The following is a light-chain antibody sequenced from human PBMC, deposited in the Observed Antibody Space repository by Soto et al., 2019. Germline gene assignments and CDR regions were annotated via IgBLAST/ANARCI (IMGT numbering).Light chain of an antibody. Sequence: QSVLTQPPSASGTPGQRVTISCSGSSSNIGSNTVNWYQQVPGTAPKLLLFSKNQRPSGVPERFSGSKSGTSASLAISGLQSEDEADYFCAAWDDSLNGWVFGGGTKVTVL. J-gene: IGLJ3*02. CDR1: SSNIGSNT. V-gene: IGLV1-44*01. CDR2: SKN. CDR3: AAWDDSLNGWV.